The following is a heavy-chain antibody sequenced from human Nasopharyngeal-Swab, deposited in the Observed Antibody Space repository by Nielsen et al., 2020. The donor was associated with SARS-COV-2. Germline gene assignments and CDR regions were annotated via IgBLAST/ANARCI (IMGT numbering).Heavy chain of an antibody. CDR1: GFTFSSYG. CDR2: ISYDGSNK. D-gene: IGHD6-13*01. CDR3: AKLPGSSTQLADY. V-gene: IGHV3-30*18. Sequence: GESLKISCAASGFTFSSYGMHWVRQAPGKGLEWVAVISYDGSNKYYADSVKSRFTISRDNSKNTLYLQMNSLRAEDTAVYYCAKLPGSSTQLADYWGQGTLVTVSS. J-gene: IGHJ4*02.